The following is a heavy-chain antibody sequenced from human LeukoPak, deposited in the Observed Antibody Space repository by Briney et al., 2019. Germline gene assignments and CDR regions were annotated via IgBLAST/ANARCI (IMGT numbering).Heavy chain of an antibody. CDR3: ARGYSYGDY. CDR2: IYSGGRT. Sequence: PGGSLRLSCAASGFTVSSNYMNWVRQAPGKGLEWVSAIYSGGRTNYAESVKGRSTISRDNSKNTLYLQMNSLRAEDTAVYYCARGYSYGDYWGQGTLVTVSS. V-gene: IGHV3-66*01. CDR1: GFTVSSNY. D-gene: IGHD5-18*01. J-gene: IGHJ4*02.